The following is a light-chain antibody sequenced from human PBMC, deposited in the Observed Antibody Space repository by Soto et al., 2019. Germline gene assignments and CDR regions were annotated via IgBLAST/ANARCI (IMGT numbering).Light chain of an antibody. J-gene: IGLJ1*01. V-gene: IGLV2-14*01. Sequence: QSALTQPASVSGSPGQSITISCTGTSSDVGGYNYVSWHQQHPGKVPKLMIYDVSYRPSGVSNRFSGSKSGNTASLTISGLQAEDEADYYCSSYTTGSTYVFGTGTKLTVL. CDR2: DVS. CDR3: SSYTTGSTYV. CDR1: SSDVGGYNY.